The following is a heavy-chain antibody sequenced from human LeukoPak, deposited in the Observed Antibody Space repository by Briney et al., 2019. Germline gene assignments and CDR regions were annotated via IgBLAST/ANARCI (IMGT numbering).Heavy chain of an antibody. V-gene: IGHV3-7*01. D-gene: IGHD3-10*01. Sequence: GGPLRFSCRASGFAFRRNWLTGVRRSPGKGRKGLANFRQVGSEKYYVHCVKGRLTIPRDNAKNSLYLQMDTQRGEDTALYYGARGEVRTGMSIPNHWYFDRW. CDR2: FRQVGSEK. CDR1: GFAFRRNW. J-gene: IGHJ2*01. CDR3: ARGEVRTGMSIPNHWYFDR.